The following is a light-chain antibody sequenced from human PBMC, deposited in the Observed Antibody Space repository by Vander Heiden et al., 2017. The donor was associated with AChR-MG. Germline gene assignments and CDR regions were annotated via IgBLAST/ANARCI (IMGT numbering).Light chain of an antibody. J-gene: IGLJ1*01. CDR3: CSYAGSTYV. CDR2: EVN. V-gene: IGLV2-23*02. CDR1: NSDAGAYNL. Sequence: QSALTQPASVSGSPGHSITISCTGANSDAGAYNLVSWYQPPPGRATKLVIYEVNKRPSGVSDRFSGSKSGFTASLTISGLQAEDEADYYCCSYAGSTYVFGTGTKVTVL.